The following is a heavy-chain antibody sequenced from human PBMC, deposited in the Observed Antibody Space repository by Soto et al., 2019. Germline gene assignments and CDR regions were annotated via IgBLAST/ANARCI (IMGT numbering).Heavy chain of an antibody. J-gene: IGHJ4*02. CDR3: ARDRARAVFDY. CDR2: IWYDGSNK. CDR1: GFTFSSYG. D-gene: IGHD3-10*01. V-gene: IGHV3-33*01. Sequence: QVQLVESGGGVVQPGRSLRLSCAASGFTFSSYGMHWFRQAPGKGLEWVAVIWYDGSNKYYADSVKGRFTISRDNSKNTLYLQMNSLRAEDTAVYYCARDRARAVFDYWGQGTLVTVSS.